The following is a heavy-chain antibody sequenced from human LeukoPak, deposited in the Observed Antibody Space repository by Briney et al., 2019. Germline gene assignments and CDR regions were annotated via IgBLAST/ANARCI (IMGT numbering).Heavy chain of an antibody. D-gene: IGHD2-2*01. CDR1: GFTFSSYG. J-gene: IGHJ4*02. Sequence: GGSLRLSCAASGFTFSSYGMHWVRQAPGKGLEWVAFIRYDGSNKYYADSVKGRFTISRDNSKNTLYLQMNSLRAEDTAVYYCAKGTAARAPFDYWGQGTLVTVSS. CDR2: IRYDGSNK. V-gene: IGHV3-30*02. CDR3: AKGTAARAPFDY.